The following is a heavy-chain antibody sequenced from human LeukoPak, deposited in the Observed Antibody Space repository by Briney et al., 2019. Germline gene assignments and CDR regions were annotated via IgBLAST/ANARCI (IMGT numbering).Heavy chain of an antibody. CDR3: AKSRAGSSGFYFDY. D-gene: IGHD3-22*01. CDR1: GFTFSSYW. CDR2: INSDGKST. Sequence: GGSLRLSCAASGFTFSSYWMHWVRQGPGEGLVWVSRINSDGKSTSYADSVKGRFTISRDNAKDTLCLQMNSLRAEDTAVYFCAKSRAGSSGFYFDYWGQGTLVTVSS. V-gene: IGHV3-74*01. J-gene: IGHJ4*02.